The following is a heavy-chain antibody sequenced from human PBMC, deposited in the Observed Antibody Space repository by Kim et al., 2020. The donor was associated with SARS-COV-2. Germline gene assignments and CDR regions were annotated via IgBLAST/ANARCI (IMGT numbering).Heavy chain of an antibody. CDR3: ARVSFTGVDWFDP. CDR2: IYYSGST. D-gene: IGHD2-15*01. V-gene: IGHV4-31*03. Sequence: SETLSLTCTVSGGSISSGGYYWSWIRQHPGKGLEWIGYIYYSGSTYYNPSLKSRVTISVDTSKNQFSLKLSSVTAADTAVYYCARVSFTGVDWFDPWGQGTLVTVSS. J-gene: IGHJ5*02. CDR1: GGSISSGGYY.